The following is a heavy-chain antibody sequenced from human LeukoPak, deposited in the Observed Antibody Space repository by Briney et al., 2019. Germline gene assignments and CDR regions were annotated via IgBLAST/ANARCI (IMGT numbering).Heavy chain of an antibody. V-gene: IGHV1-18*01. Sequence: ASVKVSCKASGYTFTSYGISWVRQAPGQGLEWMGWISAYNGNTNYAQKLQGRVTMTTDTSTSTAYMELRSLRSDDTAVYYCAKRPELHYYYGMDVWGQGTTVTVSS. CDR1: GYTFTSYG. D-gene: IGHD1-7*01. CDR3: AKRPELHYYYGMDV. J-gene: IGHJ6*02. CDR2: ISAYNGNT.